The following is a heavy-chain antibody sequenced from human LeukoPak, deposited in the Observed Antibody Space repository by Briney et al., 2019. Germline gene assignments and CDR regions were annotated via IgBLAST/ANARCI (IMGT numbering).Heavy chain of an antibody. V-gene: IGHV3-23*01. Sequence: PGGSLRLSCAASGFPFRRYGMTWVRQAPGKGLEWVSSISCSGGSTYYADSVKGRFTISRDNSKNTLYQQMNSLRAEDSAVYYCAKDLKPSLLRPAADAFDIWGQGTMVTVSS. J-gene: IGHJ3*02. CDR3: AKDLKPSLLRPAADAFDI. CDR2: ISCSGGST. CDR1: GFPFRRYG. D-gene: IGHD3-3*01.